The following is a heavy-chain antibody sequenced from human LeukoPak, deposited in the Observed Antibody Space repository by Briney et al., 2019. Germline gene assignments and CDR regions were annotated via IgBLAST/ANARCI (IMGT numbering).Heavy chain of an antibody. CDR2: IKQDGSEK. J-gene: IGHJ6*03. Sequence: PPGGSLRLSCAVSGFTFSNYAMMWVRQAPGKGLEWVANIKQDGSEKYYVDSVKGRFTISRDNAKNSLYLQMNSLRAEDTAVYYCARESVQLWPSYYYYMDVWGKGTTVTVSS. CDR1: GFTFSNYA. D-gene: IGHD5-18*01. V-gene: IGHV3-7*01. CDR3: ARESVQLWPSYYYYMDV.